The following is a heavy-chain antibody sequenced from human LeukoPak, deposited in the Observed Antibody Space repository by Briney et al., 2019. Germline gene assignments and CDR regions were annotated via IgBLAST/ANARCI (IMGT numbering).Heavy chain of an antibody. D-gene: IGHD2-2*01. V-gene: IGHV3-23*01. CDR3: AKDPYCSSTSCYGEDFGY. J-gene: IGHJ4*02. CDR2: ISGSGGST. Sequence: PGGSLRLSCAASGFTFSSYAMSWVRQAPGKGLEWVSAISGSGGSTYYADSVKGRFTISRDNSKNTLYLQMNSLRAEDTAVYYCAKDPYCSSTSCYGEDFGYWGQGTLVTVSS. CDR1: GFTFSSYA.